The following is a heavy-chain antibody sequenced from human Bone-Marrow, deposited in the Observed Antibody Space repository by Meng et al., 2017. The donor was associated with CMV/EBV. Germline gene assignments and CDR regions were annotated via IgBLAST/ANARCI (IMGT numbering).Heavy chain of an antibody. J-gene: IGHJ4*02. CDR1: GGSISSSSYY. D-gene: IGHD3-10*01. Sequence: GSLRLSCTVSGGSISSSSYYWGWIRQPPGEGLEWIGYIYYSGSTNYNPSLKSRVTISVDTSKNQFSLKLSSVTAADTAVYYCARGFITMVRGVEEAFDYWGQGTLVTVSS. CDR3: ARGFITMVRGVEEAFDY. V-gene: IGHV4-61*05. CDR2: IYYSGST.